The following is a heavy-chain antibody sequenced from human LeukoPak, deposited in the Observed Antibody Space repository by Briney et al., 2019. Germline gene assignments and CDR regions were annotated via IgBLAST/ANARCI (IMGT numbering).Heavy chain of an antibody. CDR3: ARPVTPSGRSGCLN. CDR1: GFAFSSYG. J-gene: IGHJ4*02. D-gene: IGHD6-19*01. V-gene: IGHV3-21*01. Sequence: DPGGSLRLSCAASGFAFSSYGMNWVRQAPGKGLEWVSSIRSTSSHIYYADSVKGRFTISRDNAKNSLYLQMNSLRAEDTAVYYCARPVTPSGRSGCLNWGQGTLVTVSS. CDR2: IRSTSSHI.